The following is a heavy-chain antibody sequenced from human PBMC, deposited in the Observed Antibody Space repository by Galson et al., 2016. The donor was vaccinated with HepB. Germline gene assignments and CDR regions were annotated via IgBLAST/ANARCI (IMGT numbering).Heavy chain of an antibody. CDR3: VGEPDSSSWFNY. CDR2: IWYDGSNK. CDR1: GFTFSSSC. V-gene: IGHV3-33*01. D-gene: IGHD6-13*01. J-gene: IGHJ4*02. Sequence: SLRLSCAASGFTFSSSCMHWVRQAPGKGLEWVAVIWYDGSNKYYADSVKGRFTISRDNSNNTLYLQMNSLRAEDTAVYKCVGEPDSSSWFNYWGQGTLVTVSS.